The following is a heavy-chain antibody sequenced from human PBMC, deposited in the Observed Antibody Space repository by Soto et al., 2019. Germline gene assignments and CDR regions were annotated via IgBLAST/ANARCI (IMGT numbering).Heavy chain of an antibody. CDR1: GGSISSYY. CDR2: IYYSGST. CDR3: ARGRQLGTFDY. V-gene: IGHV4-59*01. Sequence: SETLSLTCTVSGGSISSYYWSWIRQPPGKGLEWIGYIYYSGSTNYNPSLKGRVTILVDTSKNQFSLKLSSVTAADTAVYYCARGRQLGTFDYWGQGTLVTVSS. D-gene: IGHD6-6*01. J-gene: IGHJ4*02.